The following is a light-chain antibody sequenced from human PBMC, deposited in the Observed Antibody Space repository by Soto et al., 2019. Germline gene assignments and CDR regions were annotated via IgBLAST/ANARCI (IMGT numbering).Light chain of an antibody. J-gene: IGKJ5*01. CDR2: GAY. CDR3: QLYGISPH. V-gene: IGKV3D-15*01. CDR1: QSVGNN. Sequence: EIVMTQSPATLSVSPGERTTLSCRASQSVGNNLAWYQQKPGQAPRLLIYGAYTRATGIPDRFSGSGSGTDFTLTINRLEPEDFAVYYCQLYGISPHFGQGTRLEIK.